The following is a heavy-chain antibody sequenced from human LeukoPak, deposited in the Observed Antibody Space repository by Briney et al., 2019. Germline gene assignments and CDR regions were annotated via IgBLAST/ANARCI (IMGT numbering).Heavy chain of an antibody. Sequence: PSGTLSLTCAVSGGSLSGYYWSGIRQSPGKGLEWIGEVIHSQSINLNPSLMSRLAISVDTSKNQFSLRLSSVTAADTAVYFCARGIRGGGMNASGYYRYHYNGLDVWGQGTTVTVSS. CDR1: GGSLSGYY. V-gene: IGHV4-34*01. CDR2: VIHSQSI. CDR3: ARGIRGGGMNASGYYRYHYNGLDV. J-gene: IGHJ6*02. D-gene: IGHD5-12*01.